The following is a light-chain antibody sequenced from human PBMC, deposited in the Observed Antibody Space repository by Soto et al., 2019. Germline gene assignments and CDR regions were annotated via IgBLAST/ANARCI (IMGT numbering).Light chain of an antibody. J-gene: IGKJ3*01. CDR3: QQYNNWPFT. V-gene: IGKV3D-15*01. CDR1: QSVNSN. CDR2: GTS. Sequence: EIVMTQSPATLSVSPGERATLSCRASQSVNSNLAWYQQKPGQAPRLLIYGTSTRATGIPARFSGSGSGTDFTLTISSLQSEDFAVYYCQQYNNWPFTFGPGTKVNIK.